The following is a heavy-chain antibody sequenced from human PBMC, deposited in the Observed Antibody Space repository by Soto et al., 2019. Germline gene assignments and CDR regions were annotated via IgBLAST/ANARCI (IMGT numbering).Heavy chain of an antibody. J-gene: IGHJ5*01. D-gene: IGHD4-17*01. Sequence: EVQLVESGGGLVQPGGSLRLSCAASGFTFFAYWIHWVRQVPGKGLVWVSRINSDGSHTSYADSVRGRFTISRDNSKNTVYLQMNSLTAEDTAVEDCAKEGDYGDYAGENWFDSWGQGSLVTVSS. CDR1: GFTFFAYW. V-gene: IGHV3-74*01. CDR2: INSDGSHT. CDR3: AKEGDYGDYAGENWFDS.